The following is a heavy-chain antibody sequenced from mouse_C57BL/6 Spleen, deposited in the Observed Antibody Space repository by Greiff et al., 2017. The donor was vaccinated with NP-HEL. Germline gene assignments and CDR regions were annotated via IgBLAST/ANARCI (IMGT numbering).Heavy chain of an antibody. CDR2: IYPRDGST. J-gene: IGHJ4*01. V-gene: IGHV1-78*01. CDR1: GYTFTDHT. Sequence: QVQLQQSDAELVKPGASVKISCKVSGYTFTDHTIHWMKQRPEPGLEWIGYIYPRDGSTKYNEKFKGKATLTADKSTSTAYMQRNSLTSEDSAVYFCARDDGHYGDAMDYWGQGTSVTVSS. CDR3: ARDDGHYGDAMDY. D-gene: IGHD2-3*01.